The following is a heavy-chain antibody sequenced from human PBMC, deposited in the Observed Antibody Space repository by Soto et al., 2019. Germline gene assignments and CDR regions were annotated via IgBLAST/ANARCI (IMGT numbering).Heavy chain of an antibody. CDR2: IYWNDDK. Sequence: SGPTLVNPTQTLTLTCSFSGFSLSSTGVGVGWIRQPPGKALEWVALIYWNDDKRYSPSLKSRLTITKDTSKNQVILTVANTDPVDTATYYCARIPGIQTAGTSYFDYWGQGTPVTVS. CDR3: ARIPGIQTAGTSYFDY. CDR1: GFSLSSTGVG. J-gene: IGHJ4*02. D-gene: IGHD6-13*01. V-gene: IGHV2-5*01.